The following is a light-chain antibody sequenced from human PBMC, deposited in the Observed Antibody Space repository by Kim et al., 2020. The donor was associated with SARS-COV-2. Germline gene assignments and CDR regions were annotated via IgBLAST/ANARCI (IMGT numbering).Light chain of an antibody. CDR1: QSVSSN. V-gene: IGKV3-15*01. J-gene: IGKJ1*01. CDR2: GAS. Sequence: CTGERATLSCRASQSVSSNLAWYQQKPGQAPRLLIYGASTRATGIPARFSGSGSGTEFTLTISSLQSEDFAVYYCQQSNDWPPLTFGQGTKVDIK. CDR3: QQSNDWPPLT.